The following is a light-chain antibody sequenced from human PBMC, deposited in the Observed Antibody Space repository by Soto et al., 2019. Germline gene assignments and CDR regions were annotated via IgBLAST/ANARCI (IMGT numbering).Light chain of an antibody. CDR1: QDISNY. Sequence: DIHMTPSPSTLSASVGDRLDIACRTSQDISNYLNWYQQKPGKAPKLLIYDASNLETGVPSRFSGSGSGTDFTFTISSLQPEDIATYYCQQYDNLPLTFGGGTKVDIK. CDR3: QQYDNLPLT. CDR2: DAS. V-gene: IGKV1-33*01. J-gene: IGKJ4*01.